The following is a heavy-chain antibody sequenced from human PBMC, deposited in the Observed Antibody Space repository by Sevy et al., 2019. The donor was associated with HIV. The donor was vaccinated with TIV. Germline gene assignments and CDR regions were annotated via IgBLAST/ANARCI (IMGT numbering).Heavy chain of an antibody. D-gene: IGHD4-17*01. V-gene: IGHV3-30-3*01. Sequence: GGSLRLSCTASGFILGYYAMHWVRQAPGKGLEWVAVSSYDGGNIYYAESVQGRFTVSRDNSKNTLYLQMNSLRPEDTAMYYCARDFYEFGDPRGLDYWGQGVLVTVSS. CDR3: ARDFYEFGDPRGLDY. J-gene: IGHJ4*02. CDR1: GFILGYYA. CDR2: SSYDGGNI.